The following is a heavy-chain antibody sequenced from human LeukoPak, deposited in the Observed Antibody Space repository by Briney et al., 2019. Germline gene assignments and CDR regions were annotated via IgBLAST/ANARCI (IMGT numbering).Heavy chain of an antibody. V-gene: IGHV4-31*03. CDR1: GGSISSGGYY. CDR3: ARDRLSDGTAYYYYYMDV. D-gene: IGHD1-7*01. J-gene: IGHJ6*03. Sequence: SQTLSLTCTVSGGSISSGGYYWSWIRQHPGKGLEWIGYIYYSGSTYYNPSLKSRVTISVDTSKNQFSLKLSSVTAADTAVYYCARDRLSDGTAYYYYYMDVWGKGTTVTVSS. CDR2: IYYSGST.